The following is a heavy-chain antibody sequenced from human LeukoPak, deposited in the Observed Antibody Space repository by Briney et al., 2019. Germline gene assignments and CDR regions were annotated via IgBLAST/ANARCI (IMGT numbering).Heavy chain of an antibody. CDR1: GFTFSSYA. J-gene: IGHJ4*02. D-gene: IGHD6-13*01. CDR3: ARGSYISSPFDY. Sequence: GGSLRLSCAASGFTFSSYAMSWVRQAPGKGLEWVSGISGSGDNTYYADSVKGRFTISRDNSKNTVYQQMNSLRAEDTAVYYCARGSYISSPFDYWGQGTLVTVSS. CDR2: ISGSGDNT. V-gene: IGHV3-23*01.